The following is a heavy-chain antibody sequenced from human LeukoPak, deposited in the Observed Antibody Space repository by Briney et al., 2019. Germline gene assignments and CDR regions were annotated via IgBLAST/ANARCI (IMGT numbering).Heavy chain of an antibody. D-gene: IGHD2-2*02. J-gene: IGHJ6*03. Sequence: SETLSLTCTVSGGSISSGSYYWSWIRQPAGKGLEWIGRIYTSGSTNYNSSLKSRVTISVDTSKNQFSLKLSSVTAADTAVYYCARDSLIWYQLLYGQAEGYYYYYMDVWGKGTTVTVSS. CDR1: GGSISSGSYY. V-gene: IGHV4-61*02. CDR3: ARDSLIWYQLLYGQAEGYYYYYMDV. CDR2: IYTSGST.